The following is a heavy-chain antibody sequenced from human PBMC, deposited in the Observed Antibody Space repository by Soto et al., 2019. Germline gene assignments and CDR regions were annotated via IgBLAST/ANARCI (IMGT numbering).Heavy chain of an antibody. Sequence: SETLSLTCTVSGGSISSSSYYWGWIRQPPGKGREWIGSIYYSGSTYYNPSLKSRVTISVDTSKNQFSLKLSSVTAADTAVYYCARRNQKGTRGYYYYGMDVWGQGTTVTVSS. J-gene: IGHJ6*02. CDR3: ARRNQKGTRGYYYYGMDV. CDR1: GGSISSSSYY. V-gene: IGHV4-39*01. CDR2: IYYSGST. D-gene: IGHD3-22*01.